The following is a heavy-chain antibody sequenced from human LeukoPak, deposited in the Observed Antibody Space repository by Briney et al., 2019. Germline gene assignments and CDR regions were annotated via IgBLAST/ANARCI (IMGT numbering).Heavy chain of an antibody. J-gene: IGHJ5*02. CDR2: IYHSGST. V-gene: IGHV4-34*01. CDR1: GGSFSGYY. D-gene: IGHD3-10*01. CDR3: APTPDYGSGSYINWFDP. Sequence: SETLSLTCAVYGGSFSGYYWSWIRQPPGKGLEWIGSIYHSGSTYYNPSLKSRVTISVDTSKNQFSLKLSSVTAADTAVYYCAPTPDYGSGSYINWFDPWGQGTLVTVSS.